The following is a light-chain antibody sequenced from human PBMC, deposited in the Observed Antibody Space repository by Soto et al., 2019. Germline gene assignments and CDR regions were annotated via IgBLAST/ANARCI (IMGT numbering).Light chain of an antibody. CDR2: DAS. CDR1: QSISGRY. Sequence: ETVLTQYPGTLSLSPGERASLSCRASQSISGRYLAWYQQKPGQAPRLLIYDASSRATGIPDSFSGSGSGTDFILTIIRLEPEDFAVYYCQQYGSSPLTFGGGTKVEIK. V-gene: IGKV3-20*01. CDR3: QQYGSSPLT. J-gene: IGKJ4*01.